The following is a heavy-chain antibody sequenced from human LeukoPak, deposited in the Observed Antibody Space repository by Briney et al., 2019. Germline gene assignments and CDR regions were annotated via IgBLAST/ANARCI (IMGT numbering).Heavy chain of an antibody. CDR2: MYYRGST. V-gene: IGHV4-59*01. CDR3: ASWPEYYAIAGYYSA. D-gene: IGHD3-22*01. CDR1: GGSFSSYY. Sequence: SETLSLTFTVSGGSFSSYYWSWIRQPPGRGQEWVAYMYYRGSTNYNPSLKSRVTISVDTSKNQFSLRLISVTAADTAVYYCASWPEYYAIAGYYSAWGQGTLVTVSS. J-gene: IGHJ5*02.